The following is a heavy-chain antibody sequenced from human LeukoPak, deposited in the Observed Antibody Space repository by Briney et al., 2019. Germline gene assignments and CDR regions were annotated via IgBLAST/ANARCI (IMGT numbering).Heavy chain of an antibody. Sequence: GGSLRLSCAASGFTFRSYGMHWVRQAPGKGLEWVAVIWYDGSNKYYADSVKGRFTISGDNSKNTLYLQMNSLRAEDTAVYYCAGQDDSSGGGGFDPWGQGTLVTVSS. CDR1: GFTFRSYG. J-gene: IGHJ5*02. CDR3: AGQDDSSGGGGFDP. CDR2: IWYDGSNK. D-gene: IGHD3-22*01. V-gene: IGHV3-33*01.